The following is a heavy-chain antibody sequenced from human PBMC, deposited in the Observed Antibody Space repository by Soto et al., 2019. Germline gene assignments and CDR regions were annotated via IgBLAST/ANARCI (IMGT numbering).Heavy chain of an antibody. D-gene: IGHD3-9*01. CDR3: ARERYFDWLQAEAAFDI. CDR1: GFTLSSYW. Sequence: VGSLRLSCAASGFTLSSYWMSWVRQAPGKGLEWVANIKQDGSEKYYVDSVKGRFTISRDNAKNSLYLQMNSLRAEDTAVYYCARERYFDWLQAEAAFDIWGQGTMVTVSS. V-gene: IGHV3-7*01. J-gene: IGHJ3*02. CDR2: IKQDGSEK.